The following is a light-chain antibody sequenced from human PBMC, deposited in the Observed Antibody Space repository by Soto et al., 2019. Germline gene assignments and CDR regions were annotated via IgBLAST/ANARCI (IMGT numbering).Light chain of an antibody. CDR2: AAS. J-gene: IGKJ2*01. CDR1: QSISVH. V-gene: IGKV1-39*01. CDR3: HQSYITPYT. Sequence: DIQMTQSPSSLSASVGDTVTITCRASQSISVHLNWYQQKPGKVPKLLIYAASNLQSGVPSSFSGSGSETDFALTISSLQPEDFATYYCHQSYITPYTFGQGTKLQLK.